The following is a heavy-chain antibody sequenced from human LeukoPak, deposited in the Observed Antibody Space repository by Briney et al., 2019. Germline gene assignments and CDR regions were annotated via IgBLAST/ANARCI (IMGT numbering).Heavy chain of an antibody. Sequence: PGGSLRLSCAASGFTFSSYSMNWVRQAPGKGLEWVSYISSSSSTIYYADSVKGRFTISRDNAKNSLYLQMNSLRAEDTAIYYCATSRSFDYWGQGTLVTVSS. D-gene: IGHD1/OR15-1a*01. V-gene: IGHV3-48*04. J-gene: IGHJ4*02. CDR2: ISSSSSTI. CDR1: GFTFSSYS. CDR3: ATSRSFDY.